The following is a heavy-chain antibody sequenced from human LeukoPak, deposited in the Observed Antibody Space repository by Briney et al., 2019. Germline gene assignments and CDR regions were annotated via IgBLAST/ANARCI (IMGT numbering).Heavy chain of an antibody. V-gene: IGHV1-69*13. CDR3: ARGRARLVVVPAAILLDY. CDR1: GGTFSSYA. D-gene: IGHD2-2*02. J-gene: IGHJ4*02. CDR2: IIPIFGTA. Sequence: ASVKVSCKASGGTFSSYAISWVRQAPGQGLEWMGGIIPIFGTANYAQKFQGRVTITADESTSTAYMELSSLRSEDTAVYYCARGRARLVVVPAAILLDYWGQGTLVTVSS.